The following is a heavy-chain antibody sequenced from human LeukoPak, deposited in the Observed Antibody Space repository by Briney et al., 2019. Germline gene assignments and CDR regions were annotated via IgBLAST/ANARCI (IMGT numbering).Heavy chain of an antibody. J-gene: IGHJ5*02. V-gene: IGHV7-4-1*02. CDR1: GYTFTSYA. D-gene: IGHD3-16*02. CDR2: INTNTGNP. CDR3: ARDRIMITFGGVIPNRGFDP. Sequence: ASVKVSCKASGYTFTSYAMNWVRQAPGQGLEWMGWINTNTGNPTYAQGFTGRFVFSLDTSVSTAYLQISSLKAEDTAVYYCARDRIMITFGGVIPNRGFDPWGQGTLVTVSS.